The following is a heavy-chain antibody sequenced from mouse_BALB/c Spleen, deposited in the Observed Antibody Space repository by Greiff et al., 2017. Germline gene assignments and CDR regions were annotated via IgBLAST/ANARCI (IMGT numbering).Heavy chain of an antibody. J-gene: IGHJ4*01. CDR1: GFNIKDTY. V-gene: IGHV14-3*02. CDR3: AREGDGYDGLYYAMDY. Sequence: EVQLQQSGAELVKPGASVKLSCTASGFNIKDTYMHWVKQRPEQGLEWIGRIDPANGNTKYDPKFQGKATITADTSSNTAYLQLSSLTSEDTAVYYCAREGDGYDGLYYAMDYWGQGTSVTVSS. D-gene: IGHD2-2*01. CDR2: IDPANGNT.